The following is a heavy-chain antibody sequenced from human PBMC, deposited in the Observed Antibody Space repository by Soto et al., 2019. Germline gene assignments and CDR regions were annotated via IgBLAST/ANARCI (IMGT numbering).Heavy chain of an antibody. CDR2: ISTDKGKT. CDR1: GYTFTSYG. V-gene: IGHV1-18*01. CDR3: ATRSPAFDY. J-gene: IGHJ4*02. Sequence: QVPLVQSGPEVKKPGASVTVSCEPSGYTFTSYGVSWVRQAPGQGLEWMGWISTDKGKTTYAQKFQGRVTMTTDTSTSTAYMELRSLRSDDTAVYYCATRSPAFDYWGQGTLITVSS.